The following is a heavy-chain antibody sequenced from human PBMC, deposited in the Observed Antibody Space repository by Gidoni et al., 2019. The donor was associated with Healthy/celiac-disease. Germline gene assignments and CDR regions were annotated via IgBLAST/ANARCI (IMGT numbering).Heavy chain of an antibody. CDR2: IYYSGST. V-gene: IGHV4-39*01. CDR3: AGRSGYYANNWFDP. D-gene: IGHD3-3*01. Sequence: QLQLQESGPGLVKPSATLSLTCTVPGGSISSSSYSWGWIRQPPGKGLEWIGSIYYSGSTYYNPSLKSRVPISVDTSKTQFSLKLSSVTAADTAVYYCAGRSGYYANNWFDPWGQGTLVTVSS. J-gene: IGHJ5*02. CDR1: GGSISSSSYS.